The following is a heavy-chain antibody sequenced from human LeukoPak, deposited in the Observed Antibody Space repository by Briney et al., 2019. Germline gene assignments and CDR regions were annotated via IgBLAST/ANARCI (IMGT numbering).Heavy chain of an antibody. D-gene: IGHD2-8*01. V-gene: IGHV4-34*01. CDR2: INHSGST. J-gene: IGHJ4*02. CDR3: ARHVYYFDY. CDR1: GGSFSGYY. Sequence: SETLSLTCTVYGGSFSGYYWSWIRQPPGKGLEWIGEINHSGSTNYNPSLKSRVTTSVDTSKNHFSLKLSSVTAADTAVYYCARHVYYFDYWGQGTLVTVSS.